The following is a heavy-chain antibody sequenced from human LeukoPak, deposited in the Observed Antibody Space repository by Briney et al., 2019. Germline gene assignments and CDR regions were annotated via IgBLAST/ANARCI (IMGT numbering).Heavy chain of an antibody. J-gene: IGHJ1*01. CDR2: IYYSGST. Sequence: PSETLSLTCTVSGGSISSSSYYWGWIRQPPGKGLEWIGSIYYSGSTYYNPSLKSRVTISVDTSKNQFSLKLSSVTAADTAVYYCARGGFDSSGYYYALPAEYFQHWGQGTLVTVSS. CDR1: GGSISSSSYY. CDR3: ARGGFDSSGYYYALPAEYFQH. V-gene: IGHV4-39*07. D-gene: IGHD3-22*01.